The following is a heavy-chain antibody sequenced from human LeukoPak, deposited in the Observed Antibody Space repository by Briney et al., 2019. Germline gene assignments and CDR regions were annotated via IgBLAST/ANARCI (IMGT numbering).Heavy chain of an antibody. CDR3: ARGGYTISSYFDY. CDR1: GGSLSTHY. V-gene: IGHV4-59*11. CDR2: LHYSGIP. Sequence: SETLCLTCTVSGGSLSTHYWSWVRQPPGKGLEWIGYLHYSGIPSLNPYLKRRVNISVDPFKSQFSLKLTSVTAADTGVYYCARGGYTISSYFDYWVQGALVTVSS. J-gene: IGHJ4*02. D-gene: IGHD5-12*01.